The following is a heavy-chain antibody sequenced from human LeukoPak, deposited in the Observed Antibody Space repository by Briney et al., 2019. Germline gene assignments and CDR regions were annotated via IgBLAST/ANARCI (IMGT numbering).Heavy chain of an antibody. D-gene: IGHD3-3*01. J-gene: IGHJ6*02. CDR1: GYTPTRYD. Sequence: ASLKASPTASGYTPTRYDINWVRHATRQGLEWMGWINPHRGDTGYAQQFQGRVTMTRNTSISTAYMELSSLRSEGSAVYYCARGSYYDLWSGYFGYYYGMDVWGQGTTVTVSS. CDR3: ARGSYYDLWSGYFGYYYGMDV. V-gene: IGHV1-8*01. CDR2: INPHRGDT.